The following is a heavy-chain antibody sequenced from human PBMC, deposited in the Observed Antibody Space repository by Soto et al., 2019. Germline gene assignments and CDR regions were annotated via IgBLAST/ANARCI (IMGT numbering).Heavy chain of an antibody. J-gene: IGHJ4*02. CDR2: ISHSGST. D-gene: IGHD4-4*01. V-gene: IGHV4-34*01. CDR1: GGSFSGYY. Sequence: ETLSLTCAVYGGSFSGYYWSWIRQPPGKGLEWIGEISHSGSTNYNPSLKSRLTISVDTSKNQFSLKLSSVTAADTAVYYCAGYSLNSNQAHYFDYWGKGTLVTVSP. CDR3: AGYSLNSNQAHYFDY.